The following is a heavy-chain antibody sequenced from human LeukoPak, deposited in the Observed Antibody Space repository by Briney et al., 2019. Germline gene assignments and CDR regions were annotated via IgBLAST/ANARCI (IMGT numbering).Heavy chain of an antibody. CDR2: ISSSSSTI. CDR1: GFTFSSYA. Sequence: PGGSLRLSCAASGFTFSSYAMSWVRQAPGKGLEWVSYISSSSSTIYYADSVKGRFTISRDNAKNSLYLQMNSLRDEDTAVYCCARGSYRAHHDAFDIWGQGTMVTVSS. CDR3: ARGSYRAHHDAFDI. D-gene: IGHD1-14*01. J-gene: IGHJ3*02. V-gene: IGHV3-48*02.